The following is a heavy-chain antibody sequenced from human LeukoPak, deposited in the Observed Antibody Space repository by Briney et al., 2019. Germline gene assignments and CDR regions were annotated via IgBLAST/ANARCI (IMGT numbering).Heavy chain of an antibody. CDR3: ARGRAWDYDILTGYENPSIFDY. V-gene: IGHV4-39*07. J-gene: IGHJ4*02. CDR2: IYYSGST. D-gene: IGHD3-9*01. Sequence: SETLSLTCTVSGGSISSSSYYWGWIRQPPGKGLEWIGSIYYSGSTYYNPSLKSRVTISVDTSKNQFSLKLSSVTAADTAVYYCARGRAWDYDILTGYENPSIFDYWGQGTLVTVSS. CDR1: GGSISSSSYY.